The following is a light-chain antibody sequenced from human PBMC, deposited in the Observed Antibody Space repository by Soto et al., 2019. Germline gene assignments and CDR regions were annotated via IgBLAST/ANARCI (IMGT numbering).Light chain of an antibody. J-gene: IGKJ2*01. Sequence: DIQMTQSPSTLSASVGDRVTITCRASQSISSWLAWYQQKPGKAPKLMIYDASSLESGVPSRFSGSGSGTEFTLTISSLQHDDFATYDCQQYNSYYTFGQGPKLEIK. CDR2: DAS. CDR1: QSISSW. V-gene: IGKV1-5*01. CDR3: QQYNSYYT.